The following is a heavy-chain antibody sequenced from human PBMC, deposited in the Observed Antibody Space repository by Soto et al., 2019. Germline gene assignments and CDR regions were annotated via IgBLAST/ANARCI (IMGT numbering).Heavy chain of an antibody. Sequence: GESLKISCAASGFTFRSYAMHWVRQAPGKGLEWVAVISYDGNNKYYADSVKGRLTISRDNSKNTLYLQMNSLRAEDTAVYYCARDREERRGVISTDAFDIWGQGTMVTVSS. CDR1: GFTFRSYA. CDR2: ISYDGNNK. D-gene: IGHD3-10*01. V-gene: IGHV3-30-3*01. CDR3: ARDREERRGVISTDAFDI. J-gene: IGHJ3*02.